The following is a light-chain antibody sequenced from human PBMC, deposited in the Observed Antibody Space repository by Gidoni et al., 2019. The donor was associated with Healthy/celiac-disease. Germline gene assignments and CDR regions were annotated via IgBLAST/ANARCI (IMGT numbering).Light chain of an antibody. CDR2: DDS. J-gene: IGLJ3*02. Sequence: SSVLIQPPSVSAAPGQTARITCGGNNIGSKSVHWYQQKQGQAPVLVVCDDSDRPSGIPERFSGSNSGNTATLTISRVEAGDEADYYCQVWYSSSDHLNWVFGGGTKLTVL. CDR1: NIGSKS. V-gene: IGLV3-21*02. CDR3: QVWYSSSDHLNWV.